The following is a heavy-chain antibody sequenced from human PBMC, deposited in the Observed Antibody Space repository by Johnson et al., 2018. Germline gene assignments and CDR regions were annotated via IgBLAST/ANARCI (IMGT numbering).Heavy chain of an antibody. CDR2: INYSGRT. CDR1: GGSTSSGAYY. D-gene: IGHD1-1*01. Sequence: QVQLQESGPGLVKPAQTLPLTCTVSGGSTSSGAYYWTWIRQHPGKGLEWIGNINYSGRTFYNPSLKSRVLISIDTSKNEFSLNLNSVSAADTAVYYCAREKEVRDHYGLDVWGQGTAVTVSS. CDR3: AREKEVRDHYGLDV. V-gene: IGHV4-31*03. J-gene: IGHJ6*02.